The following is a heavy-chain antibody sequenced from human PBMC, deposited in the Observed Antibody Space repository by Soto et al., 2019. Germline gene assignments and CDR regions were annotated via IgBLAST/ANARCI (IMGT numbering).Heavy chain of an antibody. CDR1: GYSFTSYD. J-gene: IGHJ4*02. CDR3: FKGPPEWGFDF. D-gene: IGHD1-26*01. CDR2: MSPNSGNT. Sequence: QVQLVQSGAEVKKPGASVKVSCKASGYSFTSYDLNWVRQTSGQGLEWMGWMSPNSGNTGYAQKVQGRVTRTKETDVTTPYKALSRLRIEGPAVNYLFKGPPEWGFDFWGQGTLVAVSS. V-gene: IGHV1-8*01.